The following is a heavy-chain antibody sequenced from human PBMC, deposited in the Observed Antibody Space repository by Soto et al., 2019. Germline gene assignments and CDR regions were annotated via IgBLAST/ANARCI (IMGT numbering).Heavy chain of an antibody. CDR1: GGTFSSYA. Sequence: QVQLVQSGAEVKKPGSSVKVSCKASGGTFSSYAISWVRQAPGQGLEWMGGIIPIFGTANYAQKFQGRVTITADESTSTADMELSSLRSEETAVYYCAREEEWELRGNWFDPWGQGTLVTVSS. CDR2: IIPIFGTA. CDR3: AREEEWELRGNWFDP. J-gene: IGHJ5*02. D-gene: IGHD1-26*01. V-gene: IGHV1-69*01.